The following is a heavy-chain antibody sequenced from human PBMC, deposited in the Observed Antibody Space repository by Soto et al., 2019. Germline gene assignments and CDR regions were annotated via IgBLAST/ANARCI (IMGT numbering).Heavy chain of an antibody. CDR3: ARGYDLYYFDY. Sequence: SETLSLTCTVSGGSISSGGYYWSWIRQHPGKGLEWIGYIYYSGSTYYNPSLKSRVTISVDTSKNQFSLKLSSVTAADTAVYYCARGYDLYYFDYWGQGTQVTVSS. J-gene: IGHJ4*02. CDR2: IYYSGST. D-gene: IGHD5-12*01. V-gene: IGHV4-31*03. CDR1: GGSISSGGYY.